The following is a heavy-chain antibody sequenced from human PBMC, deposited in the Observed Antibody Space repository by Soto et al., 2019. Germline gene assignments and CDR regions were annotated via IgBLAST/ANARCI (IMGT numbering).Heavy chain of an antibody. CDR2: IYYSGST. Sequence: SETLSLTCTVSGGSISSYYWSWVRQPPGKGLEWIGYIYYSGSTNYNPSLKSRVTISVDTSKNQFSLKLSSVTAADTAVYYCARATGDSYGPGSYLTYYYGMDVWGQGTTVTVSS. CDR3: ARATGDSYGPGSYLTYYYGMDV. J-gene: IGHJ6*02. D-gene: IGHD3-10*01. V-gene: IGHV4-59*01. CDR1: GGSISSYY.